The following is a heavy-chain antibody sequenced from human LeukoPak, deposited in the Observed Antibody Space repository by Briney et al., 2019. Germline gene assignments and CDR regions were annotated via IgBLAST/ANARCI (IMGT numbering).Heavy chain of an antibody. V-gene: IGHV1-46*01. CDR2: LNPSGGST. CDR1: GYTFSNFY. J-gene: IGHJ4*02. CDR3: ARGSSSGAYYFDY. D-gene: IGHD3-22*01. Sequence: ASVKVSFEASGYTFSNFYMNWVRQAPGQGLEWMGILNPSGGSTRYAQKFQGRVTMTRDTSTSTVYMELSSLRSEDTAVYYCARGSSSGAYYFDYWGQGALVTVSS.